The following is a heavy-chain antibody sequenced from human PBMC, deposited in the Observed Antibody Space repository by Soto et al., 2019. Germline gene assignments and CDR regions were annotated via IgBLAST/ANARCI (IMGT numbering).Heavy chain of an antibody. CDR3: ARTRGSNGWLDY. V-gene: IGHV4-59*01. J-gene: IGHJ4*02. D-gene: IGHD6-19*01. CDR1: GGSIRSYY. CDR2: IYYSGST. Sequence: SETLSLTCTVSGGSIRSYYWSWIRQPPGKGLEWIGYIYYSGSTNYNPSLKSRVTISVDTSKSQVSLKLSSVTAADTAVYHCARTRGSNGWLDYWSQGTLVTVSS.